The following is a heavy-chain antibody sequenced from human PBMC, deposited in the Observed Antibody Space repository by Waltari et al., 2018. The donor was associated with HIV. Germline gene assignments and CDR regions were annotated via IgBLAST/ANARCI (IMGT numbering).Heavy chain of an antibody. Sequence: QMQLVQSGPEVKKPGTSVKVSCTASGFTFTSSAVQWLRQARRQRLEWIGWIVVGSGNTNYAQKFQERVTITRDMSTSTAYMELSSLRSEDTAVYYCAATVERLGELSPHYFDYWGQGTLVTVSS. V-gene: IGHV1-58*01. J-gene: IGHJ4*02. D-gene: IGHD3-16*02. CDR1: GFTFTSSA. CDR2: IVVGSGNT. CDR3: AATVERLGELSPHYFDY.